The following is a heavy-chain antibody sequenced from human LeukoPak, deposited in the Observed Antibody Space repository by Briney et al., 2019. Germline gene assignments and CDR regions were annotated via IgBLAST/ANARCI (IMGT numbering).Heavy chain of an antibody. D-gene: IGHD5-18*01. Sequence: GASVKVSCKTSGYTFISYYMHWVRQAPGQGLEWMGIINPSGGSTSYAQKFQGRVTMTRDMSTSTAYMELSSLRSEDTAVYYCARWGDTAMDRKFDYWGQGTLVTVSS. CDR3: ARWGDTAMDRKFDY. V-gene: IGHV1-46*01. CDR2: INPSGGST. CDR1: GYTFISYY. J-gene: IGHJ4*02.